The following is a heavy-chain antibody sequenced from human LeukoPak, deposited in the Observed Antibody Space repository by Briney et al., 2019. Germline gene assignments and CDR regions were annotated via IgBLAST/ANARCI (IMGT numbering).Heavy chain of an antibody. J-gene: IGHJ4*02. V-gene: IGHV3-30*03. CDR1: GFTFSTYG. Sequence: PGTSLRLSCAASGFTFSTYGMHWVRQAPGKGLEGVALITYDGYYKYYSDSVKGRFTISSDTSKNTLSLQMNSLRAEDTAVYYCARDLSPVVRASPMGYWGQGTLVTVSS. D-gene: IGHD3-10*01. CDR2: ITYDGYYK. CDR3: ARDLSPVVRASPMGY.